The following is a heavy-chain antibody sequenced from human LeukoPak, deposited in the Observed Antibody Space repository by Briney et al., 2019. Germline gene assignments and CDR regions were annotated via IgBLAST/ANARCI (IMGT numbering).Heavy chain of an antibody. CDR2: INHSGST. Sequence: AETLSLTCTVSGGSISRSSYYWGWIRQPPVKGLEWIGEINHSGSTNYNPSLKSRVTISVDTSKNQFSLKLSSVTAADTAVYYCAIGSYYGSGSAYDYWGQGTLVTVSS. CDR1: GGSISRSSYY. CDR3: AIGSYYGSGSAYDY. V-gene: IGHV4-39*07. J-gene: IGHJ4*02. D-gene: IGHD3-10*01.